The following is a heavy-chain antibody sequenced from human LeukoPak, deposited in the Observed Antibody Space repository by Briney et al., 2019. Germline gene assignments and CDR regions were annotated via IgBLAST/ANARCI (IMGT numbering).Heavy chain of an antibody. J-gene: IGHJ4*02. CDR3: ARVLYYDFWSGPYYFDY. D-gene: IGHD3-3*01. CDR1: GGSISSNN. CDR2: IYYSGST. Sequence: SETLSLTCTVSGGSISSNNWSWIRQPPGQGLELIGYIYYSGSTNYNPSIKSRVTISVATSKNQFSLKLSSVAAAATAVYYCARVLYYDFWSGPYYFDYWGQGTLVTVSS. V-gene: IGHV4-59*01.